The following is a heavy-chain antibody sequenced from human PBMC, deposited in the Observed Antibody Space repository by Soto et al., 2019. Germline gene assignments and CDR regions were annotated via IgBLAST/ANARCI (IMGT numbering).Heavy chain of an antibody. CDR2: ISGYNGNT. V-gene: IGHV1-18*04. Sequence: GASVKVSCKASGYTFTSYGISWVLQAPGQGLEWMGWISGYNGNTNYAQKLQGRVTMTTDTSTSTAYMELRSLRSDDTAVYYCARRGGSCSGGSCPRVWFDPWGQGTLVTVSS. J-gene: IGHJ5*02. D-gene: IGHD2-15*01. CDR1: GYTFTSYG. CDR3: ARRGGSCSGGSCPRVWFDP.